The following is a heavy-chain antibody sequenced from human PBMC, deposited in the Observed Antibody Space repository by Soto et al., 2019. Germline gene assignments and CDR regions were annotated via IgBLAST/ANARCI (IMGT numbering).Heavy chain of an antibody. CDR1: GFTFTSSA. V-gene: IGHV1-58*01. Sequence: ASVKVSCKASGFTFTSSALQWVRQARGQRLAWIGWIVVGIGNTNYAQKFQERVTITRDMSTSTAYMELSSRRSEDPAVYYCAAPYNWNDDYYYGMDVWGQGTTVTVSS. CDR2: IVVGIGNT. D-gene: IGHD1-20*01. J-gene: IGHJ6*02. CDR3: AAPYNWNDDYYYGMDV.